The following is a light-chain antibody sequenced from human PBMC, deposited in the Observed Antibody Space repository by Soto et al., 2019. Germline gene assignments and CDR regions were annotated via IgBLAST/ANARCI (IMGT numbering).Light chain of an antibody. J-gene: IGKJ1*01. V-gene: IGKV3-20*01. Sequence: EIVLTQSPGTLSSSPGERATLSCRTSQSIDNRYLAWYQHRPGQAPRLLIYATSSRATGMPDRFCGSGSGTDFTLTTNWLEPEDFAVYYRQQYFGSSWTSGQGTKV. CDR3: QQYFGSSWT. CDR1: QSIDNRY. CDR2: ATS.